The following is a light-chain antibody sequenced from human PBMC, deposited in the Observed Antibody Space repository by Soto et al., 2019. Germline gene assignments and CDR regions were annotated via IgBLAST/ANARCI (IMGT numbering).Light chain of an antibody. CDR2: GAS. CDR1: QSVSSN. CDR3: QQYNNWPPGT. V-gene: IGKV3D-15*01. J-gene: IGKJ2*02. Sequence: EIVMTQSPATLSVSLGERATLSCRASQSVSSNLAWYQQNPGQAPRLLIYGASTRATGIPARFSGSGSGTEFTLTISSLQSEDFAVYYCQQYNNWPPGTFGKVTKLEI.